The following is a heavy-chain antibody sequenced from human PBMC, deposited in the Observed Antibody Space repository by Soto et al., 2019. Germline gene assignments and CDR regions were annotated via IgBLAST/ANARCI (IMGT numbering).Heavy chain of an antibody. Sequence: QVQLVQSGAEVKKPGASVKVSCKASGYTFTSYYMHWVRQAPGQGLEWMGWINPNSGGTNYAQKFQGWVTMTRDTSISTAYMELSRLRSDDTAVYYCARGRGIYSSSWYYYGMDVWGQGTTVTVSS. CDR2: INPNSGGT. J-gene: IGHJ6*02. CDR1: GYTFTSYY. CDR3: ARGRGIYSSSWYYYGMDV. V-gene: IGHV1-2*04. D-gene: IGHD6-13*01.